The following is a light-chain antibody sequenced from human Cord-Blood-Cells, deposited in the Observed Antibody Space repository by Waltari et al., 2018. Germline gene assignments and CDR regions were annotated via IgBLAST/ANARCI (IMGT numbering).Light chain of an antibody. CDR3: QAWDSSTVV. J-gene: IGLJ2*01. CDR2: RDS. V-gene: IGLV3-1*01. Sequence: SYELTPPPSVSVSPGQTASITCSGAKLGDKYACWYQPKPGQSPGVVIYRDSKRPSGIPERFSGSNSGNTATLTISGTQAMDEADYYCQAWDSSTVVFGGGTKLTVL. CDR1: KLGDKY.